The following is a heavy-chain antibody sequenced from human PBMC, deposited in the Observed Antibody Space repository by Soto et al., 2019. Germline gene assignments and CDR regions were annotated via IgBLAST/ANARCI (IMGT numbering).Heavy chain of an antibody. CDR1: GFTFSSYG. J-gene: IGHJ4*02. Sequence: ESGGGVVQPGRSLRLSCAASGFTFSSYGMHWVRQPPGKGLEWVAVISYDGSNKYYADSVKGRFTISRDNSKNTLYLQMNSLRAEDTAVYYCARDSSGWYGFFDYWGQGTLVTVSS. CDR3: ARDSSGWYGFFDY. V-gene: IGHV3-30*03. CDR2: ISYDGSNK. D-gene: IGHD6-19*01.